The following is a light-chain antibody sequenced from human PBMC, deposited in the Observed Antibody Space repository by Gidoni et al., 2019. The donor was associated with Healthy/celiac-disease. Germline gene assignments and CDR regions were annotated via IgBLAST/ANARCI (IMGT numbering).Light chain of an antibody. Sequence: EIVMTQSPATLSVSPGERATLSCRASQSVSSNLAWYQQKPGRAPRLLFYGASTRATDIPARFSGSGYGTDFTLTISSLQSEDFAVYYCQQYNNWPPLTFGGXTKVEIK. CDR1: QSVSSN. J-gene: IGKJ4*01. CDR2: GAS. V-gene: IGKV3-15*01. CDR3: QQYNNWPPLT.